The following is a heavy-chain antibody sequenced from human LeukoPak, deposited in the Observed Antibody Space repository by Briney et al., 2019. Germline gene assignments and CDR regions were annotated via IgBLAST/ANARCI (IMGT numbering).Heavy chain of an antibody. D-gene: IGHD1-26*01. CDR1: GFTFSSYW. V-gene: IGHV3-7*01. J-gene: IGHJ4*02. CDR3: ARDKIVGATHFDS. CDR2: MRQDGGEI. Sequence: GGSLRLSCAASGFTFSSYWMSWVRQAPGKGLEWVANMRQDGGEIYYVDSVKGRFTISRDNAKNSLHLEMNSLRAEDTAVYYCARDKIVGATHFDSWGQGTLVTVSS.